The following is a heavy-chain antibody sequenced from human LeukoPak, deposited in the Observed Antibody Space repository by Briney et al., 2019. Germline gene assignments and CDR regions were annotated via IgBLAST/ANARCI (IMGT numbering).Heavy chain of an antibody. D-gene: IGHD6-19*01. V-gene: IGHV1-69*06. CDR1: GGTFSSYA. CDR3: ARGGVGSGWDSDYYYMDV. J-gene: IGHJ6*03. Sequence: SVKVSCKASGGTFSSYAISWVRQAPGQGLEWMGGIIPIFGTANYAQKFQGRVTITADKSTSTAYMELSSLRSEDTAVYYCARGGVGSGWDSDYYYMDVWGKGTTVTISS. CDR2: IIPIFGTA.